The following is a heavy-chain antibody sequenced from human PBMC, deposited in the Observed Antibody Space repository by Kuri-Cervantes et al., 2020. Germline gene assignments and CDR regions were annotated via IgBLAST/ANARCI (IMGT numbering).Heavy chain of an antibody. Sequence: LSLTCAASGFTFSNYAMHWVRQAPGKGLEWVANIKQDGSEKYYVDSVKGRFTISRDNAKNSLYLQMNSLRAEDTAVYYCARAITRNDAFDIWGQGTMVTVS. CDR2: IKQDGSEK. J-gene: IGHJ3*02. V-gene: IGHV3-7*01. CDR3: ARAITRNDAFDI. CDR1: GFTFSNYA.